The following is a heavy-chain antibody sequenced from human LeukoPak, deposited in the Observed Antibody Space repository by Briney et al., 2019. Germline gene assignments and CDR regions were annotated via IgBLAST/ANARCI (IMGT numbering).Heavy chain of an antibody. CDR1: GFTFSSYA. V-gene: IGHV3-64*01. D-gene: IGHD5-24*01. CDR3: ARMAVAYYYDY. CDR2: ISSNGGST. Sequence: GGSLRLSCAASGFTFSSYAMHWVRQAPGKGLEYVSAISSNGGSTYYANSVKGRFTISRDNSKNTLYLQMGSLRAEDMAVYYCARMAVAYYYDYWGQGTLVTVSS. J-gene: IGHJ4*02.